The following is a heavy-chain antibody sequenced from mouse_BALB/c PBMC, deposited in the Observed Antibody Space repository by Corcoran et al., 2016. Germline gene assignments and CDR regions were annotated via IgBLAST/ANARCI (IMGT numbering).Heavy chain of an antibody. CDR2: ILPGSGST. D-gene: IGHD6-1*01. J-gene: IGHJ4*01. V-gene: IGHV1-9*01. Sequence: VQLQQSGPELMKPGASVNISCKSTGYTFRSYWIAWVKQRPGHGLEWIGGILPGSGSTNYHEKFKGKATFTADTSSNTAYMQLSSLTSEDSAVYYWARGLEGNYAMDYWGQRTSDTVSA. CDR3: ARGLEGNYAMDY. CDR1: GYTFRSYW.